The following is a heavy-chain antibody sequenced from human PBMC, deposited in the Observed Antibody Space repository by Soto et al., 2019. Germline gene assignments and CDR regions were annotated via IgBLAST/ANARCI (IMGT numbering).Heavy chain of an antibody. J-gene: IGHJ1*01. CDR2: SSNRYSRYST. D-gene: IGHD2-15*01. V-gene: IGHV3-72*01. CDR3: AGGASGRAPFLF. CDR1: GFIFSDYF. Sequence: EVQVVESGGGLVQPGGSLRLSSAASGFIFSDYFMDWVRQAPGKGLEWVGRSSNRYSRYSTQYAASVRGRFVVSRDPSTKSLFLEMTGLKTDDTAVYYCAGGASGRAPFLFWGQGTLVTVSS.